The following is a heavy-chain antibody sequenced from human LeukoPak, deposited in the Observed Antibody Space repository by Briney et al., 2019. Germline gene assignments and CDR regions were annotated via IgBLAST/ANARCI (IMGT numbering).Heavy chain of an antibody. CDR2: ISGSSGYI. V-gene: IGHV3-21*01. CDR1: GFTFSSYS. D-gene: IGHD1-14*01. Sequence: GGSLRLSCAACGFTFSSYSMNWVRQAPGKGLEWVSSISGSSGYIYYADSLKGRFTISRDNAKNSLSLQMNSLRAEDTAVYYCARDPGDNLYDAVDIWGQGTMVTVSS. CDR3: ARDPGDNLYDAVDI. J-gene: IGHJ3*02.